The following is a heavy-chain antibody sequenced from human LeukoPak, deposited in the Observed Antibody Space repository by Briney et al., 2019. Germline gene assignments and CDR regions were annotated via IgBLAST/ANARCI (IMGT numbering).Heavy chain of an antibody. CDR3: ARDPESSAFDL. CDR2: INIGGTNT. Sequence: GGSLRLSCAASGFTFNDYYMSWIRQAPGKGLEWLSYINIGGTNTHYADSVKGRSTISRDNARESLYLEINSLRADDTAVYYCARDPESSAFDLWGQGALVTVSS. D-gene: IGHD5/OR15-5a*01. J-gene: IGHJ4*02. V-gene: IGHV3-11*06. CDR1: GFTFNDYY.